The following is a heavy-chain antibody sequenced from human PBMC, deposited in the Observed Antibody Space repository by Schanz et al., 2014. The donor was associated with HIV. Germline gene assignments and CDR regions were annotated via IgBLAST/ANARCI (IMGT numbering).Heavy chain of an antibody. D-gene: IGHD3-9*01. V-gene: IGHV1-18*01. Sequence: QVQLEQSGGEVRKPGASVKVSCKASDYSLTTSGFTWVRQAAGQGLEWMGWINSYGYVNYAQKFQDRLTMTTDTSTGTVYMELRSLRSADTAVYYCARTDYDILTGYSLGYYGMDVWGQGTTVTVSS. CDR3: ARTDYDILTGYSLGYYGMDV. CDR1: DYSLTTSG. CDR2: INSYGYV. J-gene: IGHJ6*02.